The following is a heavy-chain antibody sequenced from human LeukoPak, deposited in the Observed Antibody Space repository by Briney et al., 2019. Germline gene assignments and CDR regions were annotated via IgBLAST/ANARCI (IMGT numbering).Heavy chain of an antibody. CDR3: ARHATRDAFDI. V-gene: IGHV4-59*08. J-gene: IGHJ3*02. CDR2: IYYSGST. CDR1: GGSISSYY. Sequence: SETLSLTCTVSGGSISSYYWSWIRQPPGKGLEWIGYIYYSGSTNYNPSLKSRVTISVDTSKNQFSLKLSSVTAADTAVYYCARHATRDAFDIWGQGTMVTVSS.